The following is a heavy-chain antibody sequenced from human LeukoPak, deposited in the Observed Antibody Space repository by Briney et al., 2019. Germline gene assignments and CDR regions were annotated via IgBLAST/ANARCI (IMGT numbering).Heavy chain of an antibody. V-gene: IGHV3-21*01. CDR3: ARERGYCSSTSCYSMDV. CDR2: ISSSSSYI. Sequence: PGGSLRLSCAASGFTFSSYSMNWVRQAPGKGLEWVSSISSSSSYIYYADSVKGRFTISRDNAKNSLYLQMNSLRAEDTAVYYCARERGYCSSTSCYSMDVWGQGTTVTVSS. CDR1: GFTFSSYS. J-gene: IGHJ6*02. D-gene: IGHD2-2*01.